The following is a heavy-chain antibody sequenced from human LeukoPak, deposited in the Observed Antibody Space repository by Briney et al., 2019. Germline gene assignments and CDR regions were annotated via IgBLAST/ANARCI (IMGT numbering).Heavy chain of an antibody. CDR2: MNSKRGYT. CDR1: GYTFTNYD. Sequence: GASVKVSCKASGYTFTNYDINWVRQATGPGLEWRGWMNSKRGYTGYAQKFQGRVTMTRDTSISTAYMELGSLRSEDTAVYYCARVTESIDYWGQGTLVTVSS. J-gene: IGHJ4*02. D-gene: IGHD2-21*01. V-gene: IGHV1-8*01. CDR3: ARVTESIDY.